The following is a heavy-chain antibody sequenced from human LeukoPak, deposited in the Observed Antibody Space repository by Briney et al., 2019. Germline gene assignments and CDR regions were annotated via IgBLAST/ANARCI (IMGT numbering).Heavy chain of an antibody. J-gene: IGHJ4*02. CDR3: ARYDYGDYFSYFDY. D-gene: IGHD4-17*01. Sequence: PSETLSLTCTVSGGSISSGGYYWSWIRQHPGKGLEWIGYIYYSGSTYYNPSLKSRVTLSVDTSKNQFSLKLSSVTAADTAVYYCARYDYGDYFSYFDYWGQGTLVTVSS. CDR1: GGSISSGGYY. V-gene: IGHV4-31*03. CDR2: IYYSGST.